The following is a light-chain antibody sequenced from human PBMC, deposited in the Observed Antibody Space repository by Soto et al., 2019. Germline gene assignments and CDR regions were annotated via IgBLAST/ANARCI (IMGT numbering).Light chain of an antibody. J-gene: IGLJ1*01. V-gene: IGLV2-14*01. CDR1: SSDVGNYIF. CDR2: DIN. CDR3: VSYTTSASYV. Sequence: QSVLTQPASVSGSPGQSITISCTGTSSDVGNYIFVSWYRQHPGKAPKLMIYDINNRPSGVSNRFSGSKSGNTASLTLSGLQAEDEADYYCVSYTTSASYVFGTGTKVTVL.